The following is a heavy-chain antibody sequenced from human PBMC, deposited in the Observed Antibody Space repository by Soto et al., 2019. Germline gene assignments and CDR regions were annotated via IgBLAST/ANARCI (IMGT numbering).Heavy chain of an antibody. CDR3: ANARNDSQREGYCQN. CDR2: ISGSGGST. D-gene: IGHD3-22*01. Sequence: EVQLLESGGGLVQPGGSLRLSCAASGFTFSSYAMSWVRQAPGKGLEWVSAISGSGGSTYYADSVKGRFTISRDNSKNTLYLQVNSLRAEDTAVYYCANARNDSQREGYCQNWCQGTMVTVSS. CDR1: GFTFSSYA. J-gene: IGHJ4*02. V-gene: IGHV3-23*01.